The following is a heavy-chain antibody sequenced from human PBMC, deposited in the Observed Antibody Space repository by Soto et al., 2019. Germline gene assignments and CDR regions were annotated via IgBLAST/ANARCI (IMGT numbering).Heavy chain of an antibody. Sequence: EGSLRLSCAAGGLTFCHAWLGWVRQAPGKGLDWVGRIKSKSDGGTTEYAAPVRGRFTISRDDSKNTLYLQMNSLKTEHTAVYYCTTDLCPRAGVVGLTGHFNHLGQGTSDTV. CDR3: TTDLCPRAGVVGLTGHFNH. V-gene: IGHV3-15*01. CDR1: GLTFCHAW. D-gene: IGHD3-3*01. J-gene: IGHJ5*02. CDR2: IKSKSDGGTT.